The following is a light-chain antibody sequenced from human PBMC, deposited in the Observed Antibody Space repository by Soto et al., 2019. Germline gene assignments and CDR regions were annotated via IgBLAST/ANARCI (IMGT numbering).Light chain of an antibody. V-gene: IGKV1-5*03. CDR3: QQYNTYSPWA. CDR1: QSASVW. J-gene: IGKJ1*01. Sequence: DIQMTQSPSTLSASVGETVTITCRASQSASVWLAWYQQKPGTAPKLLISKASSLESGVPSRFTGSGSGTEFTLTITSLQPDDFATDYCQQYNTYSPWAFGQGTKVEI. CDR2: KAS.